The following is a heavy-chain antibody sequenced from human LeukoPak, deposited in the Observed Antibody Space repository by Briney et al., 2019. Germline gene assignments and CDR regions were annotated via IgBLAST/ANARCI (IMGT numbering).Heavy chain of an antibody. D-gene: IGHD3-22*01. Sequence: GGSLRLSCAGSGFTFSSYAMSWLRQAPGKGLEWVSGISGGGGSTYYADSVKGRFTISRDNSKNTVYLQMNSLRAEDTAVYYCANPPLKTTMIVVVIWGQGTLVTVSS. CDR2: ISGGGGST. V-gene: IGHV3-23*01. J-gene: IGHJ4*02. CDR3: ANPPLKTTMIVVVI. CDR1: GFTFSSYA.